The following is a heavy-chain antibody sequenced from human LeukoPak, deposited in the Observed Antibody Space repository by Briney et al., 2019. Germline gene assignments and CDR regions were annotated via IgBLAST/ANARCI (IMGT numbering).Heavy chain of an antibody. D-gene: IGHD1-26*01. CDR1: GGSISSYY. J-gene: IGHJ4*02. CDR2: IYYSGST. V-gene: IGHV4-59*12. Sequence: NSSETLSLTCTVSGGSISSYYWSWIRQPPGKGLEWIGYIYYSGSTNYNPSLKSRVTISVDTSKNQFSLKLSSVTAADTAVYYCATLTLVGATYHFDYWGQGTLVTVSS. CDR3: ATLTLVGATYHFDY.